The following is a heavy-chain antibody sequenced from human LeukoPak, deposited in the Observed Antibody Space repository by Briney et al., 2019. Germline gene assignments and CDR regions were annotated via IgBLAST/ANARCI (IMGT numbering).Heavy chain of an antibody. CDR1: GFTFSSYG. CDR2: VWYDGSDK. D-gene: IGHD3-10*01. V-gene: IGHV3-30*02. J-gene: IGHJ6*04. Sequence: GGSLRLSCAASGFTFSSYGMHWVRQAPGKGLEWVALVWYDGSDKFYADSVKGRFTISRDNSKNTVYLQMNSPRAEDTAVYHCAKDRWLGDLDYGMDVWGKGTTVTVSS. CDR3: AKDRWLGDLDYGMDV.